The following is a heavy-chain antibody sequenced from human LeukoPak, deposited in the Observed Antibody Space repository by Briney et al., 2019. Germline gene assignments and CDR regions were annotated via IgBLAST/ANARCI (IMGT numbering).Heavy chain of an antibody. CDR3: ARLSLMGNYGDYPIDY. J-gene: IGHJ4*02. D-gene: IGHD4-17*01. V-gene: IGHV1-18*01. CDR1: GYTFTSYG. CDR2: ISAYNGNT. Sequence: ASVKVSCKASGYTFTSYGISWVRQAPGQGLEWMGWISAYNGNTNYAQKFQGRVTMTRDTSISTAYMELSRLRSDDTAVYYCARLSLMGNYGDYPIDYWGQGTLVTVSS.